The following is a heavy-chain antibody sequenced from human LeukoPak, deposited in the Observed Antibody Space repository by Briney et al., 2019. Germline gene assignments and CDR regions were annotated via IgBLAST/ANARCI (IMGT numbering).Heavy chain of an antibody. V-gene: IGHV1-2*02. Sequence: ASVKVSCKASGYTFTGYYMHWVRQAPGQGLEWMGWINPNSGGTNYAQKFQGRVAMTRDTSISTAYMELSRLRSDDTAVYYCARGVYSYGRPYYYYMDVWGKGTTVTVSS. J-gene: IGHJ6*03. CDR2: INPNSGGT. D-gene: IGHD5-18*01. CDR3: ARGVYSYGRPYYYYMDV. CDR1: GYTFTGYY.